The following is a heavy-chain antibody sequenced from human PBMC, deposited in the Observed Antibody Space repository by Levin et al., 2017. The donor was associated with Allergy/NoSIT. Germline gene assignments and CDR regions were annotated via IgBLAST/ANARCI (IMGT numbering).Heavy chain of an antibody. CDR2: ISSSGSTI. V-gene: IGHV3-11*01. CDR3: ARDLEASGYDPKKFDY. J-gene: IGHJ4*02. Sequence: GESLKISCAASGFTFSDYYMSWIRQAPGKGLEWVSYISSSGSTIYYADSVKGRFTISRDNAKNSLYLQMNSLRAEDTAVYYCARDLEASGYDPKKFDYWGQGTLVTVSS. CDR1: GFTFSDYY. D-gene: IGHD5-12*01.